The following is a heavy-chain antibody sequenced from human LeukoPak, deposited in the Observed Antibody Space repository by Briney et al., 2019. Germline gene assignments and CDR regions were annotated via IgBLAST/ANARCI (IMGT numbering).Heavy chain of an antibody. Sequence: GGSLRLSCAASGFTIITYWMSWVRQAPGKGLEWVASINPAGSEKNYIDSVKGRFTISRDNAENSFYLQMNSLRGEDTAVYFCARLTTMVTTFVYWGQGALVTVSS. D-gene: IGHD4/OR15-4a*01. J-gene: IGHJ4*02. V-gene: IGHV3-7*03. CDR1: GFTIITYW. CDR2: INPAGSEK. CDR3: ARLTTMVTTFVY.